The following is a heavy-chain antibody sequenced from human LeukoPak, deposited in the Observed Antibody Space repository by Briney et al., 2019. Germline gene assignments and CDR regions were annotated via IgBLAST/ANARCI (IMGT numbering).Heavy chain of an antibody. CDR1: GGSISSGSYY. CDR2: IYTSGST. Sequence: SETLSLTSTVSGGSISSGSYYWSWIRHPAGKGLEWIGRIYTSGSTNYNPSLKSRVTISVDTSKNQFSLKLSSVTAAGTAVYYCAREGAPIYGDYVVYWGQGTLVTVSS. CDR3: AREGAPIYGDYVVY. D-gene: IGHD4-17*01. V-gene: IGHV4-61*02. J-gene: IGHJ4*02.